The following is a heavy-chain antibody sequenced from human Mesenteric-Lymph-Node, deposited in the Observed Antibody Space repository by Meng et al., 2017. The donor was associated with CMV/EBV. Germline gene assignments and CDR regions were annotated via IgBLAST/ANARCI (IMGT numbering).Heavy chain of an antibody. CDR2: ISYDGNNK. CDR3: AKDPIRADYCSGGSCYMW. CDR1: GFTFSPYA. V-gene: IGHV3-30-3*01. D-gene: IGHD2-15*01. J-gene: IGHJ4*02. Sequence: GGSLRLSCAASGFTFSPYAMHWVRQAPGKGLEWVAVISYDGNNKYYADSVEGRFTISRDNSKNTLYLQMNSLRAEDTAVYYCAKDPIRADYCSGGSCYMWWGQGTLVTVSS.